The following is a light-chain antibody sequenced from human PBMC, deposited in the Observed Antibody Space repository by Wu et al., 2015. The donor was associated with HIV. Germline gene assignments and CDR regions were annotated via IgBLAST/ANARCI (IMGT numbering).Light chain of an antibody. CDR1: QSVRDD. Sequence: EIVMTQSPATLSVSPGERVTLSCRASQSVRDDLAWYQQKPGQAPRLLIFGASSRATGIPDRFSGSGSGTVFTLTISRLEPEDIAVYSCQQYSSSPITFGQGTRLE. V-gene: IGKV3-20*01. J-gene: IGKJ5*01. CDR3: QQYSSSPIT. CDR2: GAS.